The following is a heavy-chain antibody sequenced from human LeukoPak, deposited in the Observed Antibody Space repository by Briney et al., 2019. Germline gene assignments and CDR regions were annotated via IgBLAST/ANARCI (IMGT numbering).Heavy chain of an antibody. CDR1: GFTVSSNY. CDR3: ARATDYDYVGGTYRYTSGFDF. D-gene: IGHD3-16*02. Sequence: PGGSLRLSCAASGFTVSSNYMTWVRQAPGKGLEWVSVIYNGGSTYYVESVKGRFTISRDNSKNTLYLQMNSLRDEDTAVYYCARATDYDYVGGTYRYTSGFDFWGQGALVTVSS. V-gene: IGHV3-66*01. CDR2: IYNGGST. J-gene: IGHJ4*02.